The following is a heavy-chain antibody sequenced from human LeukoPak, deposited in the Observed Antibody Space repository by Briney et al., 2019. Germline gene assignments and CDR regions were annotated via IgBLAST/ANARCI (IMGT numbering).Heavy chain of an antibody. CDR3: AVTYDSSGYYFGYFQH. J-gene: IGHJ1*01. V-gene: IGHV3-33*01. CDR2: IWYDGSNK. CDR1: GFTFSSYG. D-gene: IGHD3-22*01. Sequence: GGSLRLSCAASGFTFSSYGMHWVRQAAGKWLEWVAVIWYDGSNKYYADSVKGRFTISRDNSKNTLYLQMNSLRAEDTAVYYCAVTYDSSGYYFGYFQHWGQGTLVTVSS.